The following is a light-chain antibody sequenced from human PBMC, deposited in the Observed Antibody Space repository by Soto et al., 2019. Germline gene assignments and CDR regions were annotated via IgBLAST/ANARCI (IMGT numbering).Light chain of an antibody. V-gene: IGLV2-14*01. CDR2: EVT. Sequence: QSALTQPASVSGSPGQSITISCTGTSSDVSGYNFVSWYQQHPGKAPKLMIYEVTDRPSGVSNRFSGSKSGSTASLTISGLQAEYAADYYCSSYTSRNTLAFGGGTKLTVL. CDR3: SSYTSRNTLA. CDR1: SSDVSGYNF. J-gene: IGLJ2*01.